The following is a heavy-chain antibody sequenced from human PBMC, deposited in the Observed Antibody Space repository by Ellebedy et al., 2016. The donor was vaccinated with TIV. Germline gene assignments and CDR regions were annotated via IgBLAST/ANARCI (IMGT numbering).Heavy chain of an antibody. D-gene: IGHD3-22*01. CDR2: ISSTGSRT. CDR1: GFTFSSYA. J-gene: IGHJ4*02. Sequence: PGGSLRLSCAASGFTFSSYAMSWVRQAPGKGLEWVSTISSTGSRTYYADYVEGRFIISRDNSKKTLYLQMNGLRAEDTAVYYCAKGRGGGSDSSAPRYYFDYWGLGTLVTVSS. V-gene: IGHV3-23*01. CDR3: AKGRGGGSDSSAPRYYFDY.